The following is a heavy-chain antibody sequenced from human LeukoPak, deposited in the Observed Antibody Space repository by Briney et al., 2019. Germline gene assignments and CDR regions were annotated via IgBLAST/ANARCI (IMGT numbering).Heavy chain of an antibody. Sequence: SETLSLTCTVSGGSISSYYWSWIRQPPGKGLEWIGYIYYSGSTYYNPSLKSRVTISVDTSKNQFSLKLSSVTAADTAVYYCARGTYYYDSSGYYPIDYWGQGTLVTVSS. V-gene: IGHV4-30-4*01. D-gene: IGHD3-22*01. CDR1: GGSISSYY. J-gene: IGHJ4*02. CDR3: ARGTYYYDSSGYYPIDY. CDR2: IYYSGST.